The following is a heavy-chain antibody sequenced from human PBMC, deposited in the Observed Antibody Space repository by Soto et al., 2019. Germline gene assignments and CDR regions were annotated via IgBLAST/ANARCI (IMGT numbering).Heavy chain of an antibody. CDR2: IYYGGST. D-gene: IGHD1-26*01. V-gene: IGHV4-39*01. Sequence: QLQLQESGPGLVKPSETLSLTCTVSGGSISSPYYWGWIRQSPGKGLEWIGDIYYGGSTYYNPSLKSRVTISVATSKNQFSLKLSSVTAADTAVYYCARRSGGGYLTLGYWGQGTLVTVSS. J-gene: IGHJ4*02. CDR1: GGSISSPYY. CDR3: ARRSGGGYLTLGY.